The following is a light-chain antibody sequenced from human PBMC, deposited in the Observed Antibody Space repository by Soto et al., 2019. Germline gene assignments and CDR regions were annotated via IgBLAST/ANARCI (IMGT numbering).Light chain of an antibody. CDR3: SSYAGRYTVV. J-gene: IGLJ2*01. Sequence: QSALTQPRSVSGSPGQSVTISCTGTSSEVGGYNYVSWYQQHPGKAPKLMIYDVSKRPSGVPDRFSGSKSGNTASLTIPGLKAEDEDDYYCSSYAGRYTVVFGGGTKLTV. CDR1: SSEVGGYNY. CDR2: DVS. V-gene: IGLV2-11*01.